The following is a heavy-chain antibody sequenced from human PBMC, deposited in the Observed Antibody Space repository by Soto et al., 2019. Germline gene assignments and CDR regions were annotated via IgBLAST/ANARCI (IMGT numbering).Heavy chain of an antibody. D-gene: IGHD5-18*01. V-gene: IGHV3-53*01. CDR1: GFIVSSTF. CDR3: ARGHAYSYGYSYYFDY. Sequence: PGGSLRLSCAASGFIVSSTFMSWVRQAPGKGLEWVSSLYSAGNTFYGDSVKGRFTVSRDDSKNTVYLQMDSLGAEGTAMYFCARGHAYSYGYSYYFDYWGQGALVTVSS. CDR2: LYSAGNT. J-gene: IGHJ4*02.